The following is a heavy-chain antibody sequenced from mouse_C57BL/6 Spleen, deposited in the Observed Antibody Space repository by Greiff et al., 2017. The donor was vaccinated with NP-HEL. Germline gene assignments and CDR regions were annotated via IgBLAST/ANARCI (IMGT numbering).Heavy chain of an antibody. CDR3: AKRQGYYAMDY. V-gene: IGHV5-17*01. Sequence: EVQLVESGGGLVKPGGSLKLSCAASGFTFSDYGMHWVRQAPEKGLEWVAYISSGSSTIYYADTVKGRFTISRDNAKNNLFLQMTSLRSEDTAMYYCAKRQGYYAMDYWGQGTSVTVSS. CDR2: ISSGSSTI. J-gene: IGHJ4*01. CDR1: GFTFSDYG. D-gene: IGHD3-2*01.